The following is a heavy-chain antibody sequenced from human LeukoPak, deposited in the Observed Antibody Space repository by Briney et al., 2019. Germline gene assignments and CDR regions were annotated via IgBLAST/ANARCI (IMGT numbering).Heavy chain of an antibody. CDR2: LKEDGSLK. Sequence: GGSVTLFRGASGLRHNSYWMTGLRHAPGKGLVGVANLKEDGSLKYYVDSVKGRFTICRDNAENSLHLKMRSLIADDTAVYYCARDRNYHDETYYYDDFDYWGQGTLVTVSS. CDR3: ARDRNYHDETYYYDDFDY. D-gene: IGHD3-16*01. CDR1: GLRHNSYW. V-gene: IGHV3-7*01. J-gene: IGHJ4*02.